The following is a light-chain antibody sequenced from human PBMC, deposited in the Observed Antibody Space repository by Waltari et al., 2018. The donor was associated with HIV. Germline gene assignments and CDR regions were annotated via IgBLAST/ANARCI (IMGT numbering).Light chain of an antibody. J-gene: IGKJ4*01. CDR2: GAS. V-gene: IGKV3-20*01. CDR1: QSVTSSF. CDR3: QQYGSSPLT. Sequence: EIVLTQSPGTLSLSPGERATLSCRASQSVTSSFLSCYQQKPGQAPRLLIYGASSRATGIPDRFSGGGSGTDFTPTISRLEPEDFAVYYCQQYGSSPLTFGGGTKVDIK.